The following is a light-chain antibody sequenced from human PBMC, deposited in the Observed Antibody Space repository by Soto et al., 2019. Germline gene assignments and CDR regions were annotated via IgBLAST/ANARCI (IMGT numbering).Light chain of an antibody. J-gene: IGKJ2*01. V-gene: IGKV2-30*02. CDR3: MQATPWPYT. CDR2: KVS. CDR1: QSLVHGDGNTY. Sequence: DVVMTQSPLSLPVTLGQPASISCRSSQSLVHGDGNTYLSWFHQRPGQSPRRLIYKVSDRDSGVPDRFSGSGSGTDFTLRISRVEAEDVGGVYFCMQATPWPYTFGQGTKLEIK.